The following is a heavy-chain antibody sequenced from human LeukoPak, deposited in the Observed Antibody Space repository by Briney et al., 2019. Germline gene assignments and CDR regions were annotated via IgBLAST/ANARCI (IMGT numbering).Heavy chain of an antibody. CDR1: GFTFSSYW. V-gene: IGHV3-74*01. J-gene: IGHJ4*02. CDR2: INTDGSYT. D-gene: IGHD7-27*01. Sequence: GGSLRLSCAASGFTFSSYWTYWVRQAPGKGLVWVSRINTDGSYTNYADSVKGRFTISRDNAKNMLYLQMNSLRAEDTAVYYCVRDPNWGNDHWGQGILVTVSS. CDR3: VRDPNWGNDH.